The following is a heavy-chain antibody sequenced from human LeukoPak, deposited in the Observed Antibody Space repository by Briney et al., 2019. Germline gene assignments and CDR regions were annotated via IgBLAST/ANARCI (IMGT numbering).Heavy chain of an antibody. CDR2: IYYTGST. Sequence: SETLSLTCTVSGGSLTTNNYYWGWIRQPPGKGLEWIGTIYYTGSTYYNPSLKSRVTISVDTSESQLFLKMNSVTAADTAIYYCVRHCPTLILKAADYFDPWAREPWSPSPQ. J-gene: IGHJ5*02. CDR3: VRHCPTLILKAADYFDP. V-gene: IGHV4-39*01. D-gene: IGHD2-15*01. CDR1: GGSLTTNNYY.